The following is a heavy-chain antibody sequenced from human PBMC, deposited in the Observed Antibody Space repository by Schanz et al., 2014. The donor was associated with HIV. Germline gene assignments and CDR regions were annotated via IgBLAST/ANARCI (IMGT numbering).Heavy chain of an antibody. CDR1: GGTFSNFA. J-gene: IGHJ2*01. CDR3: ARSETIAARPVWYFDL. Sequence: QVLLVQSGPEVKKPGSSVKVSCTASGGTFSNFAISWVRQAPGQGLEWMGWINPNSGGTNYAQKFQGRVTMTRDTSTSTVYMQLSSLRSEDTAVYYCARSETIAARPVWYFDLWGRGTLVTVSS. D-gene: IGHD6-6*01. CDR2: INPNSGGT. V-gene: IGHV1-69*06.